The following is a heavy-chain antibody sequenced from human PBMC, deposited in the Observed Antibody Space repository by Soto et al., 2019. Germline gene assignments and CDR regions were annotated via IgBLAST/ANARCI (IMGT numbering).Heavy chain of an antibody. J-gene: IGHJ4*02. Sequence: GEFLRDWCRGAEDKFVGFGGGWVRQMPGKGLELMGIIYPSDSDTRYRPSFQGQVTISADKSISSAYLQWSSLRASDTAMYYCARGGVSTRTFDYWGQGTPVTGSS. CDR3: ARGGVSTRTFDY. CDR1: EDKFVGFG. D-gene: IGHD3-3*01. CDR2: IYPSDSDT. V-gene: IGHV5-51*01.